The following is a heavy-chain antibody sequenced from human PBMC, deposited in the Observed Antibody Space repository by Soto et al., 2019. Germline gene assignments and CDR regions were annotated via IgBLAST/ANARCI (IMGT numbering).Heavy chain of an antibody. CDR3: ARERELAGADAFDI. CDR1: GYTFTGYY. CDR2: INHNSGGT. Sequence: DSVKVSCKASGYTFTGYYMPWVRQPPGQGLEWMGWINHNSGGTNYAQKFQGRVTMTRDTSISTAYMELSRLRSDDTAVYYCARERELAGADAFDIWGQGT. D-gene: IGHD1-26*01. V-gene: IGHV1-2*02. J-gene: IGHJ3*02.